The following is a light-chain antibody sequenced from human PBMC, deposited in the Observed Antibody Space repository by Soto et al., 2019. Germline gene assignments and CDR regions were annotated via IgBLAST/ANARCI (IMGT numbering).Light chain of an antibody. CDR3: QQYNNWPPS. V-gene: IGKV3-15*01. Sequence: EIVMTQSPATLSVSPGERATLSCRASQSVGGNLAWYQQKPGQAPRLLIYGASTRATGIPARFSGSGSGTESTLTISSLQSEDFAVYYCQQYNNWPPSFGQGTKVEIK. J-gene: IGKJ1*01. CDR1: QSVGGN. CDR2: GAS.